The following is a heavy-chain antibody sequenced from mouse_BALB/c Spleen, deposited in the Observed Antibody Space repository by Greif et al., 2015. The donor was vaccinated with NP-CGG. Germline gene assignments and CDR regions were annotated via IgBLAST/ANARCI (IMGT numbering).Heavy chain of an antibody. Sequence: QVQLKEPGPGLVAPSQSLSITCTVSGFSLTSYGVHWVRQPPGKGLEWLGVIWAGGSTNYNSALMSRLSISKDNSKSQVFLKMNSLQTDDTAMYYCARDRAFYAMDYWGQGTSVTVSS. V-gene: IGHV2-9*02. D-gene: IGHD3-1*01. CDR2: IWAGGST. J-gene: IGHJ4*01. CDR1: GFSLTSYG. CDR3: ARDRAFYAMDY.